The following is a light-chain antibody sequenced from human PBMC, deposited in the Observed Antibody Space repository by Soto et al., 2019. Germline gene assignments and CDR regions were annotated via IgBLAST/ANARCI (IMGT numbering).Light chain of an antibody. J-gene: IGKJ1*01. CDR2: SAS. V-gene: IGKV3-20*01. CDR3: QQYSASPRT. CDR1: QTVTGNY. Sequence: EIVLTHSPGTLSFSPVYRSTIFCSPSQTVTGNYLAWYHQKPGQAPRLLIHSASSRATGIPDRFSASGTGTDFTLTISRLEPEDFAVYYCQQYSASPRTFGQGTKVDIK.